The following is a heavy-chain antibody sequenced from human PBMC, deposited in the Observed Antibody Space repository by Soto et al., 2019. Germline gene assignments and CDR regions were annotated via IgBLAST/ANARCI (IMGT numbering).Heavy chain of an antibody. J-gene: IGHJ6*03. D-gene: IGHD6-13*01. CDR2: ISAFNGNT. V-gene: IGHV1-18*01. CDR3: AREGVSSSWGHYYYYMDV. Sequence: ASVKVSCKASGYTFTSYGISWVRQAPGQGLEWMGWISAFNGNTNYAQKLQGRVTMTTDTSTSTAYMELRSLRSDDTAVYYCAREGVSSSWGHYYYYMDVWGKGTTVTVSS. CDR1: GYTFTSYG.